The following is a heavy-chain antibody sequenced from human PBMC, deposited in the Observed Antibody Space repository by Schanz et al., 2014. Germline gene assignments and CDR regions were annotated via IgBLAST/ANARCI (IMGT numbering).Heavy chain of an antibody. V-gene: IGHV3-66*01. CDR1: GFTVSSNH. J-gene: IGHJ4*02. CDR2: IYSGIGA. Sequence: EGQLAESGGGLVQPGGSLRLSCAVSGFTVSSNHMSWVRQAPGKGLEWVSVIYSGIGAYYADSVKDRFTVSRDNSKNTVYLQMNRLRAEDTAVYDCARVQRYDPSGWGYFDYWGQGALVTVSS. D-gene: IGHD3-22*01. CDR3: ARVQRYDPSGWGYFDY.